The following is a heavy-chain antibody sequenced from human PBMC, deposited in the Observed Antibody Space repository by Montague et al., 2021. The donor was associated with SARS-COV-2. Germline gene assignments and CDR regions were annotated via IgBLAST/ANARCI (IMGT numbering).Heavy chain of an antibody. CDR3: AHRLARHYDINASLWCPFDY. J-gene: IGHJ4*02. Sequence: ALVKPTQTLTLTCTFSGFSLSTSGVGVGWIRQPPGKALEWLALIYWDDDKRYSPSLKTRLTITKDTSKNQVVLTMTNMDPVDTGTYYCAHRLARHYDINASLWCPFDYWGQGTLVTVSS. D-gene: IGHD3-22*01. CDR1: GFSLSTSGVG. V-gene: IGHV2-5*02. CDR2: IYWDDDK.